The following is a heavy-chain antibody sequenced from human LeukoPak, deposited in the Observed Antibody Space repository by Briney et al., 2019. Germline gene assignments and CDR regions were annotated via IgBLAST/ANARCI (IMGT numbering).Heavy chain of an antibody. Sequence: PSETLSLTCAVYGGSFSGYYWSWIRQPPGKGLEWIGEINHSGSTNYNPSLKSRVTISVDTSKNQFSLKLSSVTAADTAVYYCARLFGNDFWSGYYPGFDYWGQGTLVTVSS. CDR1: GGSFSGYY. J-gene: IGHJ4*02. V-gene: IGHV4-34*01. D-gene: IGHD3-3*01. CDR3: ARLFGNDFWSGYYPGFDY. CDR2: INHSGST.